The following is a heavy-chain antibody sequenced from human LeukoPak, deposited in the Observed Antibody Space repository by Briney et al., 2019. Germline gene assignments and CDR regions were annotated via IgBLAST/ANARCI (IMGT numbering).Heavy chain of an antibody. V-gene: IGHV4-30-2*01. Sequence: SETLSLTCAVSGGSISSGGYSWSWIRQPPGKGLEWIGYIYHSGSTYYNPSLKSRVTISVDRSKNQFSLKLRSVTAADTAVYYCARGRDILTGYYFDYWGQGTLVTVSS. J-gene: IGHJ4*02. CDR3: ARGRDILTGYYFDY. CDR2: IYHSGST. D-gene: IGHD3-9*01. CDR1: GGSISSGGYS.